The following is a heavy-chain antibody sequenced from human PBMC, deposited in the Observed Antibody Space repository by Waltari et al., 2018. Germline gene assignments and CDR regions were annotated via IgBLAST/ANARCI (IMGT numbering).Heavy chain of an antibody. CDR1: GYTFTSYD. CDR3: ARKAVDFWSGYYYFDY. V-gene: IGHV1-8*01. Sequence: QVQLVQSGAEVKKPGASVKVSCKASGYTFTSYDINWVRQATGQGLEWMGWRNPNSGNTGYAQKFQGRVTMTRNTSISTAYMELSSLRSEDTAVYYCARKAVDFWSGYYYFDYWGQGTLVTVSS. D-gene: IGHD3-3*01. CDR2: RNPNSGNT. J-gene: IGHJ4*02.